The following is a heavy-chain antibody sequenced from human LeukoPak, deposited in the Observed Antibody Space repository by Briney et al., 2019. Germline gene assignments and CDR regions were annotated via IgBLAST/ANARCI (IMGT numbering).Heavy chain of an antibody. D-gene: IGHD2-15*01. Sequence: PGGSLRLSCVASRFTFSSYAMHWVRQAPGKGLEWVAVISYDGSNKYYADSVKGRFTISRDNSKNTLYLQMNSLRAEDTAVYYCARAGYCSGGSCYLSYFDYWGQGTLVTVSS. CDR1: RFTFSSYA. V-gene: IGHV3-30*04. J-gene: IGHJ4*02. CDR2: ISYDGSNK. CDR3: ARAGYCSGGSCYLSYFDY.